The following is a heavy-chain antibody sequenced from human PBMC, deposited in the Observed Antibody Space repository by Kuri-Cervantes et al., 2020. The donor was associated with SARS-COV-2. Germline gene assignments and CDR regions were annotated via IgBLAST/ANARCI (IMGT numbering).Heavy chain of an antibody. CDR1: GFTFSSYA. V-gene: IGHV3-23*01. D-gene: IGHD4-17*01. Sequence: GESLRLSCAASGFTFSSYAMSWVRQAPGKGLEWVSGISGSGGSTYYADSVEGRFTISRDNSKNTLYLQMNSLRAEDTAVYYCAKDGGPGYGDYVYFDYWGQGTLVTVSS. J-gene: IGHJ4*02. CDR2: ISGSGGST. CDR3: AKDGGPGYGDYVYFDY.